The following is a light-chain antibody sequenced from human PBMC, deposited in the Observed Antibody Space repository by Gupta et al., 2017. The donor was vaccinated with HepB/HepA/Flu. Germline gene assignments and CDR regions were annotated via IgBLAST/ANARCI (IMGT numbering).Light chain of an antibody. CDR2: DVS. V-gene: IGLV2-14*01. CDR1: SSDVGYYNY. J-gene: IGLJ1*01. CDR3: SSFTNSTTEV. Sequence: QSALPQPASVSGSPGQSITISCTGTSSDVGYYNYVSWYQQHPGKAPKVMIYDVSNRPSGVSNRFSGSKSGNTASLTISGLQAEDEAEYYCSSFTNSTTEVFGTGTKVTVL.